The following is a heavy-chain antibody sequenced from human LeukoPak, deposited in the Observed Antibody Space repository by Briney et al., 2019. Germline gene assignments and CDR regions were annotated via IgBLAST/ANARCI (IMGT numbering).Heavy chain of an antibody. CDR2: INPNSGGT. Sequence: GASVKVSCKASGYTFTGYCMHWVRQAPGQGLEWMGRINPNSGGTNYAQKFQGRVTMTRDTSISTAYMELSRLRSDDTAVYYCARRGVVVAATSVYYFDYWGQGTLVTVSS. CDR3: ARRGVVVAATSVYYFDY. D-gene: IGHD2-15*01. CDR1: GYTFTGYC. V-gene: IGHV1-2*06. J-gene: IGHJ4*02.